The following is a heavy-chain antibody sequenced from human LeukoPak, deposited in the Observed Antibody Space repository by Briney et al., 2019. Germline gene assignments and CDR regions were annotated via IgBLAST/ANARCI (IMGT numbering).Heavy chain of an antibody. D-gene: IGHD3-22*01. V-gene: IGHV4-59*01. J-gene: IGHJ5*02. CDR3: ARGLILYYYDSGAASSWFDP. CDR1: GGSISSYY. CDR2: IYYSGST. Sequence: SETLSLTCTVSGGSISSYYWSWIRQPPGKGLEWIGYIYYSGSTNYNPSLKSRVTISVDTSKNQFSLKLSSVTAADTAVYYCARGLILYYYDSGAASSWFDPWGQGTLVTVSS.